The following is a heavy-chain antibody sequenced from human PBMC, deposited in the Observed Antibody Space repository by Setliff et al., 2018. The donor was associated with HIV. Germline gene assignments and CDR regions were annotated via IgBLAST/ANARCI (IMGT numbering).Heavy chain of an antibody. J-gene: IGHJ4*02. CDR3: AKGDSSSSYYWARFDY. D-gene: IGHD3-22*01. Sequence: GESLKISCAASGFTFSSYAMSWVRQAPGKGLEWVSGISDSGGSTYYGDSVKGRFTISRDNSKNTLYLQMNSLRAEDTAVYYCAKGDSSSSYYWARFDYWGQGTLVTVSS. V-gene: IGHV3-23*01. CDR1: GFTFSSYA. CDR2: ISDSGGST.